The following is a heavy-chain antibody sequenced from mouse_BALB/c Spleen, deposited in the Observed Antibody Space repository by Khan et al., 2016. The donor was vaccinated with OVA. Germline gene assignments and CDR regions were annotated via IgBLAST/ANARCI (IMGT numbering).Heavy chain of an antibody. J-gene: IGHJ1*01. Sequence: QIQLVQSGPELKKPGETVKISCKASGYTFTNYGMNWVKQAPGKGLKWMGWINTYTGEPTYTDDFKGRFGFSLETSASTAYLQINNLKNEDMATYFCARGASYWYFDVWGAGTTVTVAS. CDR2: INTYTGEP. CDR3: ARGASYWYFDV. CDR1: GYTFTNYG. V-gene: IGHV9-1*02.